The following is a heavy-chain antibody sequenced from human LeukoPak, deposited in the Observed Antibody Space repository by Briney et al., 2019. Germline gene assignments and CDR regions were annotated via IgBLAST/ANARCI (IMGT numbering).Heavy chain of an antibody. CDR1: GFTFRSYD. Sequence: QPGGSLRLSCAASGFTFRSYDMSWVRQAPGKGLEWVSGIRSSGGSTYYADSVKGRFTISRDNSKNTLYLQMNSLRAEDTAVYYCAKAQRGSFSPFDYWGQGTLVTVSS. D-gene: IGHD1-26*01. CDR2: IRSSGGST. CDR3: AKAQRGSFSPFDY. V-gene: IGHV3-23*01. J-gene: IGHJ4*02.